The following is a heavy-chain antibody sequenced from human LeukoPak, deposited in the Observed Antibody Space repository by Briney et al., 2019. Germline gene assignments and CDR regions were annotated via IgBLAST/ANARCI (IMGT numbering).Heavy chain of an antibody. V-gene: IGHV1-18*01. CDR1: GYTFSNYG. CDR3: ARGGLEWLRDFYYYMDV. D-gene: IGHD3-3*01. CDR2: ISAHTGNT. J-gene: IGHJ6*03. Sequence: ASVNVSCKASGYTFSNYGVSWVRQAPGQGLEWMGWISAHTGNTMYAQKIQGRVTMTTDTSTSTAYMELRSLRSDDSAVYYCARGGLEWLRDFYYYMDVWGKGTTVTVSS.